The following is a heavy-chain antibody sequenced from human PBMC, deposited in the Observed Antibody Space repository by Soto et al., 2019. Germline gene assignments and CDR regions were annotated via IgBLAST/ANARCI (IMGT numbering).Heavy chain of an antibody. Sequence: SETLSLTCTVSGGSISSGGYYWSWIRQHPGKGLEWIGYIYYSGSTYYNPSLKSRVTISVDTSKNQFSLKLSSVTAEDTAVYYCAKDKERREDCTNGVCYTFDYWGQGTLVTVSS. V-gene: IGHV4-31*03. CDR3: AKDKERREDCTNGVCYTFDY. D-gene: IGHD2-8*01. CDR1: GGSISSGGYY. J-gene: IGHJ4*02. CDR2: IYYSGST.